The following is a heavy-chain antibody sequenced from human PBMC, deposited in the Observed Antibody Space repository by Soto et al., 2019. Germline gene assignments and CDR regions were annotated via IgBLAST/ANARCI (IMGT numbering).Heavy chain of an antibody. CDR1: GYSFTRYW. J-gene: IGHJ6*02. CDR2: IDPSDSYT. V-gene: IGHV5-10-1*01. D-gene: IGHD6-19*01. CDR3: GRLYIAVACYYYYYGMNV. Sequence: GESLKISCTGSGYSFTRYWISWVRQMPGKGLEWMGRIDPSDSYTNYSPSFQGQVTISADKSISTAYLQWISLKASDTAMYYFGRLYIAVACYYYYYGMNVWGQGNTVSVA.